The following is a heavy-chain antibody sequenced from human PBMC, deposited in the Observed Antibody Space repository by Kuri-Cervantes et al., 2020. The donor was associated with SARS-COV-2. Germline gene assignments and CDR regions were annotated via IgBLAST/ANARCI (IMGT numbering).Heavy chain of an antibody. Sequence: GGSLRLSCAASGFTVSTNYMRWVRQAPGKGLEWVSIIYSGGTTYYADSVKGRFTISRDNSKNTVNLQMNSLRGEDTALYYCARAGYSTGWFPDWYFDLWGRGTLVTVSS. D-gene: IGHD6-19*01. CDR3: ARAGYSTGWFPDWYFDL. V-gene: IGHV3-53*01. CDR2: IYSGGTT. CDR1: GFTVSTNY. J-gene: IGHJ2*01.